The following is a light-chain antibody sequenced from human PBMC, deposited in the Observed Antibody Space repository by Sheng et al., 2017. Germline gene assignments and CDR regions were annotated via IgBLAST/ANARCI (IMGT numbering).Light chain of an antibody. CDR2: ATS. J-gene: IGKJ2*01. V-gene: IGKV1-6*01. CDR1: QGFSNS. Sequence: IQLTQSPSSLSASVGDRVSITCRASQGFSNSLAWYQQKPGKAPKLLIYATSTLQNGVPSRFSGSGSDTDFTLTISSLQPEDFATYYCLQDYNSPYTFGQGTRLEMK. CDR3: LQDYNSPYT.